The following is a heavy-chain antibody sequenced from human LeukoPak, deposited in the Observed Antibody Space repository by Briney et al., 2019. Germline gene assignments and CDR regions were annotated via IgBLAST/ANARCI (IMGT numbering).Heavy chain of an antibody. CDR3: AKGVSGWYTFDY. CDR2: IGVSGGST. J-gene: IGHJ4*02. Sequence: GGSLRLSCAASGFPFSSYAMSWVRQAPGKGLEWVSTIGVSGGSTNSADSVKGRFTISRDNPKNTLYLQMNSLTAEDTAVYYCAKGVSGWYTFDYCGQGTLVTVSS. D-gene: IGHD6-19*01. V-gene: IGHV3-23*01. CDR1: GFPFSSYA.